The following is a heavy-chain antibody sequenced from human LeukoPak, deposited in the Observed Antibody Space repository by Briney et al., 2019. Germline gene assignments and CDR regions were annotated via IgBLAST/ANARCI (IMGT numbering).Heavy chain of an antibody. Sequence: SKTLSLTCAVYGGSFSGYYWSWIRQPPGKGLEWIGEINHSGSTNYNPSLKSRVTISVDTSKNQFSLKLSSVTAADTAVYYCARRSYCSSTSCFVRGVIITPIAFDIWGQGTMVTVSS. CDR1: GGSFSGYY. D-gene: IGHD2-2*01. CDR2: INHSGST. V-gene: IGHV4-34*01. J-gene: IGHJ3*02. CDR3: ARRSYCSSTSCFVRGVIITPIAFDI.